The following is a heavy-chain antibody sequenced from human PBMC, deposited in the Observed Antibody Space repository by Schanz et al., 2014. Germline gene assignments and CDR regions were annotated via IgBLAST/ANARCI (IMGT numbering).Heavy chain of an antibody. CDR1: GFTVNTNY. D-gene: IGHD5-12*01. CDR2: IKQDGSEK. V-gene: IGHV3-7*03. J-gene: IGHJ4*02. Sequence: EVQLVESGGGLLQPGGSLRLSCAVSGFTVNTNYMSWVRQAPGEGLEWVANIKQDGSEKYYVDSVRGRFTLSRDNVKNSVYLQMNSLRVEDTAVYYCARDPNSVNELDYWGQGTLVTVSS. CDR3: ARDPNSVNELDY.